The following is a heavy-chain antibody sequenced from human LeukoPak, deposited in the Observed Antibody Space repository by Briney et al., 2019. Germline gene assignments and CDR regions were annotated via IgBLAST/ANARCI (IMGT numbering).Heavy chain of an antibody. D-gene: IGHD5-18*01. J-gene: IGHJ4*02. CDR3: ASLDTAHPSGVH. Sequence: GGSLRLSCEASTFTFTPGWMSWVRQAPGKGLEWVAMMKRDGGEKHYVDSVGGRFTISRDNAKNSLYLQMDSLRDEDTAVYYCASLDTAHPSGVHWGQGTLVTVSS. CDR2: MKRDGGEK. V-gene: IGHV3-7*01. CDR1: TFTFTPGW.